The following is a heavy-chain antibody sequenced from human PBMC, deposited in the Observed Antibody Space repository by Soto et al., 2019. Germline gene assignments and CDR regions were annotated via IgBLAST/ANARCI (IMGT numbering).Heavy chain of an antibody. CDR1: GGSFSGYY. Sequence: PSETLSLTCAVYGGSFSGYYWSWIRQPPGKGLEWIGEINHSGSTNYNPSLKRRVTISVDTSKNQFSLKLSSVTAADTAVYYCARNLVYDFWSGPYGMDVWGQGTTVTVSS. CDR2: INHSGST. V-gene: IGHV4-34*01. CDR3: ARNLVYDFWSGPYGMDV. J-gene: IGHJ6*02. D-gene: IGHD3-3*01.